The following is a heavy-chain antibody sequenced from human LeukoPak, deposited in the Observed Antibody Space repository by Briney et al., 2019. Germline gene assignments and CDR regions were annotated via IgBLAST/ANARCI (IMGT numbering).Heavy chain of an antibody. J-gene: IGHJ4*02. CDR2: ITGSGDIT. CDR3: AKDRRTIAATGTFF. V-gene: IGHV3-23*01. Sequence: QPGGSLRLSCRASGFTFSTYVMSWVRQAPGKGLEWVSSITGSGDITYYADSVKGRFTISRDNSENMLFLQMSSLRAEDTAIYFCAKDRRTIAATGTFFWGQGTLVTVSS. D-gene: IGHD6-13*01. CDR1: GFTFSTYV.